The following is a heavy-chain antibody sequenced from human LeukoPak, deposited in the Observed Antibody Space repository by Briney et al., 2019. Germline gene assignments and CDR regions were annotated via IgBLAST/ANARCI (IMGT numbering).Heavy chain of an antibody. D-gene: IGHD3-10*01. CDR3: AKGGGYGSGTYSED. J-gene: IGHJ4*02. Sequence: PGGSLRLSCAASGFTFSNAWMSWVRQAPGRGLEWVSGISGSGLNTYYADSVKGRFTSSRDNSKNRLYLQMNSLRAEDTAVYYCAKGGGYGSGTYSEDWGQGILVTVSS. CDR1: GFTFSNAW. V-gene: IGHV3-23*01. CDR2: ISGSGLNT.